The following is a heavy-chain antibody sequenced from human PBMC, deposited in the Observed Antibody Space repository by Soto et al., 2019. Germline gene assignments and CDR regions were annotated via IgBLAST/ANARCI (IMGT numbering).Heavy chain of an antibody. CDR1: GYTFTSYA. CDR3: ARDPPRYCSGGSCIFEY. J-gene: IGHJ4*02. Sequence: ASVKVSCKASGYTFTSYAMHWVRQAPGQRLEWMGWINAGNGNTKYSQKFQGRVTITRDTSASTAYMELSSLRSEDTAVYYCARDPPRYCSGGSCIFEYWGQGTLVTVSS. CDR2: INAGNGNT. D-gene: IGHD2-15*01. V-gene: IGHV1-3*01.